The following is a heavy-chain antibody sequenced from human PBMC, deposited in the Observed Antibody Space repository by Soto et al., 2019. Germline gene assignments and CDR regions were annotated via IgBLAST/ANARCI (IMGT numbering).Heavy chain of an antibody. D-gene: IGHD2-8*01. V-gene: IGHV3-21*01. CDR3: ASPGRMAAFDY. J-gene: IGHJ4*02. CDR2: ISSSSSYI. Sequence: GGSLRLSCAASGFTFSSYSMNWVRQAPGKGLEWVSSISSSSSYIYYADSVKGRFTISRDNAKNSLYLQMNSLRAEDTAVCYCASPGRMAAFDYWGQGTLVTVSS. CDR1: GFTFSSYS.